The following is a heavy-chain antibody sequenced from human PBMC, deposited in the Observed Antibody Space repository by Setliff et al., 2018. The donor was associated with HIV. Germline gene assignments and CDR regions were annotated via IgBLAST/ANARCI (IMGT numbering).Heavy chain of an antibody. CDR3: TNRGGSGTNVGNWFDP. J-gene: IGHJ5*02. D-gene: IGHD3-10*01. Sequence: ASVKVSCKASGDNFNNVAFNWVRQAPGQGLEWMGGTLPIFGATDYAQKFQGRLTLTAVQSENSVYMELSSLRSDDTAVYYCTNRGGSGTNVGNWFDPWGQGTLVTVSS. V-gene: IGHV1-69*13. CDR1: GDNFNNVA. CDR2: TLPIFGAT.